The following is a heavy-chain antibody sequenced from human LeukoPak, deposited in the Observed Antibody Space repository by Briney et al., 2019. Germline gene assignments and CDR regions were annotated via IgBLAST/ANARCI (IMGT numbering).Heavy chain of an antibody. CDR2: INPNSGGT. V-gene: IGHV1-2*02. CDR1: GGTFSSYA. J-gene: IGHJ4*02. D-gene: IGHD5-24*01. Sequence: ASVKVSCKASGGTFSSYAISWVRQAPGQGLEWMGWINPNSGGTNYAQKFQGRVTMTRDTSITTAYLELSRLRSDDTAVYYCARIGYNHYFDYWGQGTLVTVSS. CDR3: ARIGYNHYFDY.